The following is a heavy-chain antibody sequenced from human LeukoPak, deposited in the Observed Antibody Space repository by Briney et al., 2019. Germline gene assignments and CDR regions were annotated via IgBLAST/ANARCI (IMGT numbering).Heavy chain of an antibody. CDR2: ISSSSSYI. D-gene: IGHD3-3*01. V-gene: IGHV3-21*01. J-gene: IGHJ4*02. Sequence: GGSLRLSCAASGFTSSSYSMNWVRQAPGKGLEWVSSISSSSSYIYYADSVKGRFTISRDNAKNSLYLQMNSLRAEDTAVYYCARGKGRFLEWLLWDWGQGTLVTVSS. CDR1: GFTSSSYS. CDR3: ARGKGRFLEWLLWD.